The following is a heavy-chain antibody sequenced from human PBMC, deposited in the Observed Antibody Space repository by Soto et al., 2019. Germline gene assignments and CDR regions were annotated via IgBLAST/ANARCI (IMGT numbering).Heavy chain of an antibody. CDR1: GYTFTGYY. CDR2: INPNSGGT. CDR3: ARADYDILTGSGVDAFDI. V-gene: IGHV1-2*02. D-gene: IGHD3-9*01. J-gene: IGHJ3*02. Sequence: ASVKVSCKASGYTFTGYYMHWVRQAPGQGLEWMGWINPNSGGTNYAQKFQGRVTMTRDTSISTAYMELSRLRSDDTAVYYCARADYDILTGSGVDAFDIWGQGTMVTVSS.